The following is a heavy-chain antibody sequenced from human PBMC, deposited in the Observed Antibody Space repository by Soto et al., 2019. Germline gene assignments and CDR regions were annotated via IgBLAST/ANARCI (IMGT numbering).Heavy chain of an antibody. CDR1: GYSFTSYW. J-gene: IGHJ3*02. CDR3: ARPLAYCGGDCYSAFDI. V-gene: IGHV5-10-1*01. Sequence: PGESLKISCKGSGYSFTSYWISWVRQMPGKGLEWMGRIDPSDSYTNYSPSFQGHVTISADKSISTAYLQWSSPKASDTAMYYCARPLAYCGGDCYSAFDIWGQGTMVTVSS. CDR2: IDPSDSYT. D-gene: IGHD2-21*02.